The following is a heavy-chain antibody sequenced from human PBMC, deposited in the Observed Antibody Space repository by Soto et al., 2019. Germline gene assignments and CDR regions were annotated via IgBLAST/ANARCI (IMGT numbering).Heavy chain of an antibody. D-gene: IGHD3-16*01. CDR3: ARSQGPFGDYGMDV. Sequence: GGSLRLSCAVSGFTVTINYMSWVRQAPGKGLEWVSVIYSGGTIYYADSVKGRFTISRDNAKNTLYLQMNSLRAEDTAVYYCARSQGPFGDYGMDVWGQGTTVTVSS. J-gene: IGHJ6*02. CDR1: GFTVTINY. V-gene: IGHV3-66*01. CDR2: IYSGGTI.